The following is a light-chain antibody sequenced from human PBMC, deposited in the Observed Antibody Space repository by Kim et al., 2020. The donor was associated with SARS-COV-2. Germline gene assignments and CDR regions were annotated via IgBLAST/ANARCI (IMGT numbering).Light chain of an antibody. CDR3: SSYATSNSWV. CDR1: SSDIGYYDY. V-gene: IGLV2-8*01. CDR2: EVN. Sequence: GQSVTSACTGNSSDIGYYDYVSWYQQHPGKAPKLIIYEVNKRPSGVPDRFSGSKSGNTASLTVSGLQAEDEADYYCSSYATSNSWVFGGGTQLTVL. J-gene: IGLJ3*02.